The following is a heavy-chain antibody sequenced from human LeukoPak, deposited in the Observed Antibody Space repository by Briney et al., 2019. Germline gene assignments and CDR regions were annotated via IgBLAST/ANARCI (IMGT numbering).Heavy chain of an antibody. CDR3: ARSIAAADHDAFDI. V-gene: IGHV1-2*02. Sequence: ASVKVSCKASGYTFTGYYMHWVRQAPGQGLEWMGWINPNSGGTNYAQKFQGRVTMTRDTSISTAYVELSRLRSDDTAVYYCARSIAAADHDAFDIWGQGTMVTVSS. J-gene: IGHJ3*02. D-gene: IGHD6-13*01. CDR1: GYTFTGYY. CDR2: INPNSGGT.